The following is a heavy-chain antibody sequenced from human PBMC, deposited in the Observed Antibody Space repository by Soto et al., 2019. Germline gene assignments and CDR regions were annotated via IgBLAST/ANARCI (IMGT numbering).Heavy chain of an antibody. Sequence: SVKVSCKASGSTFSSYTISWVRPAPGQGLEWMGRIIPILGIANYAQKFQGRVTITADKSTSTAYMELSSLRSEDTAVYYCASWTYYYDSSGYHYYYYGMDVWGQGTTVTVS. CDR1: GSTFSSYT. V-gene: IGHV1-69*02. J-gene: IGHJ6*02. CDR3: ASWTYYYDSSGYHYYYYGMDV. D-gene: IGHD3-22*01. CDR2: IIPILGIA.